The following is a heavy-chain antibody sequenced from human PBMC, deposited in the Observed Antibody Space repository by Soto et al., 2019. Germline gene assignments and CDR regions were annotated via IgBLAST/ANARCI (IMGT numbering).Heavy chain of an antibody. Sequence: GASVKVSCKASGFTLTGSAVQWVRLARGQRLEWIGWIVAGTSNTLYAQKFQDRVTITSDMFTSTAYMELSSLRSEDTAVYYCAADRVGLDYYGMDVWGQGTTVTVSS. CDR1: GFTLTGSA. D-gene: IGHD2-15*01. V-gene: IGHV1-58*01. CDR2: IVAGTSNT. CDR3: AADRVGLDYYGMDV. J-gene: IGHJ6*02.